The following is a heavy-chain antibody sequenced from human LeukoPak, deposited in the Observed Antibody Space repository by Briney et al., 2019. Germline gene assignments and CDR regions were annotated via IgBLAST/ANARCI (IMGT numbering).Heavy chain of an antibody. J-gene: IGHJ4*02. CDR3: ARDPLWFGELLPFDS. V-gene: IGHV3-11*01. CDR1: GFTFSDYF. D-gene: IGHD3-10*01. CDR2: ISGGGSTI. Sequence: GGSLRLSCAASGFTFSDYFMSWIRQAPGKGLEWVSYISGGGSTIYYADSVRGRFTISRDNTKNSLYLQMNSLRAEDTAVYYCARDPLWFGELLPFDSWGQGTLVTVSS.